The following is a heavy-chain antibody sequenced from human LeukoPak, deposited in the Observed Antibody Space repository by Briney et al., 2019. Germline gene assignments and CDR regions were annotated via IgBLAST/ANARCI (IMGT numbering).Heavy chain of an antibody. V-gene: IGHV1-2*02. CDR3: ARSKTGLRHDAFDI. CDR2: INPNSGGT. D-gene: IGHD1-1*01. J-gene: IGHJ3*02. CDR1: GYTFTGYY. Sequence: ASVKVSCKASGYTFTGYYMHWVRQAPGQGLEWMGWINPNSGGTNYAQKFQGRVTMTRDTSISTAYMEPSRLRSDDTAVYYCARSKTGLRHDAFDIWGQGTMVTVSS.